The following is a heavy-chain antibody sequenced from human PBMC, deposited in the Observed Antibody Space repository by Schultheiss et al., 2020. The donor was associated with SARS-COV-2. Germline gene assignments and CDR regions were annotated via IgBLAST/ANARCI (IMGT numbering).Heavy chain of an antibody. CDR1: GFTFSSYW. J-gene: IGHJ6*02. Sequence: GGSLRLSCAASGFTFSSYWMGWVRQAPGKGLEWVANIKQDGSEKYYVDSVKGRFTISRDNSKNTLYLQMNSLRAEDTAVYYCAREGSSGDPYYYYYGMDVWGQGTTVTVSS. CDR3: AREGSSGDPYYYYYGMDV. D-gene: IGHD6-19*01. V-gene: IGHV3-7*01. CDR2: IKQDGSEK.